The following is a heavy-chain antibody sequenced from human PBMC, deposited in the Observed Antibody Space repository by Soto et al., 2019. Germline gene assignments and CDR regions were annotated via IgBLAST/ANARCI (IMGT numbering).Heavy chain of an antibody. CDR1: GFTFSSYA. CDR2: ISGSGGST. Sequence: EVQLLESGGGLVQPGGSLRLSCAASGFTFSSYAMSWVRQAPGKGLEWVSAISGSGGSTYYADSVKGRFTISRDNSKNTLYLQRNSRRAEDTAVYYCAKASRSIAVAGTGGMDVWGQGTTVTVSS. J-gene: IGHJ6*02. V-gene: IGHV3-23*01. CDR3: AKASRSIAVAGTGGMDV. D-gene: IGHD6-13*01.